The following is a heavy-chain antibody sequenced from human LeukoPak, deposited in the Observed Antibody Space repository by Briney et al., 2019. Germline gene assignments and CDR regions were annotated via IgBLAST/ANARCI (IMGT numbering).Heavy chain of an antibody. CDR3: ARGRLRSPRKIIAARPYYFDY. CDR2: INHSGST. CDR1: GGSFSGYY. V-gene: IGHV4-34*01. Sequence: PSETLSLTCAVYGGSFSGYYWSWIRQPPGKGLEWIGAINHSGSTNYNPSLKSRVTISVDTSKNQFSLKLSSVTAADTAVYYCARGRLRSPRKIIAARPYYFDYWGQGTLVTVSS. D-gene: IGHD6-6*01. J-gene: IGHJ4*02.